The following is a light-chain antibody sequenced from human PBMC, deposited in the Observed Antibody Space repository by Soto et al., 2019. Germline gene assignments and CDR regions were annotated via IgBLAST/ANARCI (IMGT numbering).Light chain of an antibody. V-gene: IGKV1-6*01. CDR1: QGIRND. CDR3: LQDYSYPRT. J-gene: IGKJ1*01. CDR2: ATS. Sequence: GDRVTITCRASQGIRNDLGWYQQRPGKAPKLLIYATSNLQTGVPSRFSGSGSGKDFTLTISSLQPEDFATYYCLQDYSYPRTFGQGTKVEIK.